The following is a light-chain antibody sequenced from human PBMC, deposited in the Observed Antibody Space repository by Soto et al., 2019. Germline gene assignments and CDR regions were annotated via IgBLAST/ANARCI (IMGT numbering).Light chain of an antibody. V-gene: IGLV2-14*01. Sequence: QSALTQPASVSGSPGQSITISCTGTSSDVGGHNYLSWYQQYPGKAPKLMIYEVSNRPSGVSNRFSGSKSGNTASLTISGLQAEDEADYYCSSYALSSPWIFGGGTKVTVL. CDR1: SSDVGGHNY. J-gene: IGLJ2*01. CDR2: EVS. CDR3: SSYALSSPWI.